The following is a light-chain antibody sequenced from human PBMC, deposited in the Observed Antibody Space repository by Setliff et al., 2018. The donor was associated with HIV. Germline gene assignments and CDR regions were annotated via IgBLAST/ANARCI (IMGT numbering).Light chain of an antibody. CDR3: SSYTSKNTRV. CDR2: EVS. J-gene: IGLJ1*01. V-gene: IGLV2-14*01. CDR1: SSDVGGYNY. Sequence: LTQPASVSGSPGQSITISCTGTSSDVGGYNYVSWYQQHPGKAPQLMISEVSNRPSGVSNRSSGSKSGNTASLTISGLQAEDEADYYCSSYTSKNTRVFGTGTKVTVL.